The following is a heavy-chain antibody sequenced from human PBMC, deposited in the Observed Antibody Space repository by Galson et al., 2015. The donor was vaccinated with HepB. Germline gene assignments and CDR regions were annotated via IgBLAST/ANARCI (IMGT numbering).Heavy chain of an antibody. J-gene: IGHJ4*02. CDR2: ISGSGGST. D-gene: IGHD6-13*01. Sequence: SLRLSCAASGFTFSSYAMSWVRQAPGKGLEWVSAISGSGGSTYYADSVKGRFTISRDNSKNTLYLQMNSLRAEDTAVYYCAKVAYSSSWYRREVSYFDYWGQGTLVTVSS. CDR3: AKVAYSSSWYRREVSYFDY. V-gene: IGHV3-23*01. CDR1: GFTFSSYA.